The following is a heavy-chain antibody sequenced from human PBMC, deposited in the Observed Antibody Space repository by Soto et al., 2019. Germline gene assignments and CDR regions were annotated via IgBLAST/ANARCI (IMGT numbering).Heavy chain of an antibody. V-gene: IGHV3-30*18. Sequence: QVQLVESGGGVVQPGRSLRLSCAASGFTFSSYGMHWVRQAPGKGLEWVAVISYDGSNKYYADSVKGRFTISRDNSKNTRYLQMNSLRAEDTAVYYCAKAPGGQAVALDYWGQGTLVTVSS. CDR3: AKAPGGQAVALDY. D-gene: IGHD6-19*01. CDR1: GFTFSSYG. CDR2: ISYDGSNK. J-gene: IGHJ4*02.